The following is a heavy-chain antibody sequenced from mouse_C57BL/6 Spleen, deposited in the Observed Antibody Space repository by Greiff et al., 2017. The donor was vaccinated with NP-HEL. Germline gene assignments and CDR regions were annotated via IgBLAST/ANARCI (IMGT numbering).Heavy chain of an antibody. CDR1: GFTFSSYA. V-gene: IGHV5-4*01. J-gene: IGHJ2*01. CDR3: ARDHHLDY. Sequence: EVKLVESGGGLVKPGGSLKLSCAASGFTFSSYAMSWVRQTPEKRLEWVATISDGGSYTYYPDNVKGRFTISRDNAKNNLYLQMSHLKSEDTAMYYCARDHHLDYWGQGTTLTVSS. CDR2: ISDGGSYT.